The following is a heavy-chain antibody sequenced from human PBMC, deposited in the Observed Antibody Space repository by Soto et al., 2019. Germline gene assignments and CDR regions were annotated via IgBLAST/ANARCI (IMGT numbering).Heavy chain of an antibody. CDR1: GGSISSGDYY. V-gene: IGHV4-30-4*01. CDR2: IYYSGST. Sequence: SATLSLTCPVSGGSISSGDYYWSWIRQPPGKGLEWIGYIYYSGSTNYNPSLKSRVTISVDTSKNQFSLKLSTVTAADTAVYYCARIYDSSGYIHSGVSYYFGYWGQGTLVTVSS. D-gene: IGHD3-22*01. J-gene: IGHJ4*02. CDR3: ARIYDSSGYIHSGVSYYFGY.